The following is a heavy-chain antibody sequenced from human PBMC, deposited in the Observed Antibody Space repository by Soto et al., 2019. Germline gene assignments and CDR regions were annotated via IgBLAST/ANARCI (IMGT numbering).Heavy chain of an antibody. D-gene: IGHD6-6*01. CDR1: GGSMNDYY. V-gene: IGHV4-4*07. CDR3: ASGRLVSRYYGLDV. J-gene: IGHJ6*02. CDR2: IFTSGNT. Sequence: SETLSLTCTVSGGSMNDYYWSWVRQPAGKGLEWIGRIFTSGNTNYNPSLRSRLTMSVDTSTNQVSLRLTSVTAADTAVYYCASGRLVSRYYGLDVWGQGTTVTVSS.